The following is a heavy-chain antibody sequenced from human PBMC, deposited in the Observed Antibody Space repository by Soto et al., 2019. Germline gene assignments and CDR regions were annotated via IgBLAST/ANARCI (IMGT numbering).Heavy chain of an antibody. CDR3: AKHSGSYLSYYYYGMDV. J-gene: IGHJ6*02. CDR1: GGTFSSYA. Sequence: SVKVSCKASGGTFSSYAISWVRQAPGQGLEWMGGIIPIFGTANYAQKFQGRVTITADESTSTAYMELSSLRSEDTAVYYCAKHSGSYLSYYYYGMDVWGQGTTVTGSS. CDR2: IIPIFGTA. V-gene: IGHV1-69*13. D-gene: IGHD1-26*01.